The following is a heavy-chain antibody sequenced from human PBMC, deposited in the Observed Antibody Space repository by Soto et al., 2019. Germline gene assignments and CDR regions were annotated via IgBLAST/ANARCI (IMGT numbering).Heavy chain of an antibody. CDR3: ATVKLRFLEWLPYRTFDY. CDR2: FDPEDGET. CDR1: GYTFTSYY. D-gene: IGHD3-3*01. V-gene: IGHV1-24*01. J-gene: IGHJ4*02. Sequence: ASVKVSCKASGYTFTSYYMHWVRQAPGKGLEWMGGFDPEDGETIYAQKFQGRVTMTEDTSTDTAYMELSSLRSEDTAVYYCATVKLRFLEWLPYRTFDYWGQGTLVTVSS.